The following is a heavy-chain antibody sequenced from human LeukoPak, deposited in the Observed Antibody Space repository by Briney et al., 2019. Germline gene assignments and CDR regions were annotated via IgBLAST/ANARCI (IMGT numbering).Heavy chain of an antibody. CDR1: GFTFSSYW. D-gene: IGHD3-10*01. CDR3: AEAASFRGVIY. Sequence: AGSLRLSCAASGFTFSSYWMHWVRHAPGKGTLWVSHINGDGSTTNYADSVKGRFTISRDNAKNPLYLQMNSLRAEDTAVYYCAEAASFRGVIYWGQGTLVTVSS. V-gene: IGHV3-74*01. J-gene: IGHJ4*02. CDR2: INGDGSTT.